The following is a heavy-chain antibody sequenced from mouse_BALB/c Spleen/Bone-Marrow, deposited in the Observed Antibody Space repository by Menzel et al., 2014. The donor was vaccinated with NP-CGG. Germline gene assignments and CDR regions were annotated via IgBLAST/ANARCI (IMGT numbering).Heavy chain of an antibody. CDR2: IYPGNSDT. J-gene: IGHJ4*01. D-gene: IGHD1-1*01. Sequence: EVHLVESGTVLARPGASVKMSCKASGYSFTSYWMHWVKQRPGQGLEWIGGIYPGNSDTSYNQKFKGKAKLTAVTSASTAYMELSSLTNEDSAVYYCIRDYGYVMDDWGQGTSVTVSS. V-gene: IGHV1-5*01. CDR3: IRDYGYVMDD. CDR1: GYSFTSYW.